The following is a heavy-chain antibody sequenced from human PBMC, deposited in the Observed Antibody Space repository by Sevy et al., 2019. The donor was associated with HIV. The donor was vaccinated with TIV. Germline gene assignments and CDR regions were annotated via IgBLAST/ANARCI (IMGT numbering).Heavy chain of an antibody. Sequence: SLRLSCAASGFTFNTHAMHWVRQAPGKGMEWVALISYDGIIKYYADSVKGRLTISRDNSKNTLSLQMNSLRIEDTAVYYCAREGGYTSAWSPGNYWGQGTLVTVSS. CDR3: AREGGYTSAWSPGNY. D-gene: IGHD6-19*01. J-gene: IGHJ4*02. CDR2: ISYDGIIK. CDR1: GFTFNTHA. V-gene: IGHV3-30*04.